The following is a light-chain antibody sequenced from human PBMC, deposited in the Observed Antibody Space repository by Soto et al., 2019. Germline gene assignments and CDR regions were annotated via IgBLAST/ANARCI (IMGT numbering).Light chain of an antibody. CDR1: QSISDT. Sequence: EIVMTQSPATLSVSPGGRATLSCRASQSISDTLAWYQQRPGQAPRLLIYDASTRAAGIPARFIGSGSGTEFTLTISSLQSEDFAVYHCQQYNNWPPFTFGPGTKVDIK. CDR2: DAS. V-gene: IGKV3-15*01. J-gene: IGKJ3*01. CDR3: QQYNNWPPFT.